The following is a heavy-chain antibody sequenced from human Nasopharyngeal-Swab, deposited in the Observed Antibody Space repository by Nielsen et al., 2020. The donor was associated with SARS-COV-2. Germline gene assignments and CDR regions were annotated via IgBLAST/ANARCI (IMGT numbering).Heavy chain of an antibody. CDR1: GFTFSNYA. Sequence: GSLRLSCAASGFTFSNYAMHWVRQAPGKGLEWVAVIWHDGSNKYYADSVKGRFTISRDNSKNTLYLQMNSLRAEDTAVYYCARDLTPMVIIDAFDMWGQGTMVTVSS. CDR3: ARDLTPMVIIDAFDM. D-gene: IGHD5-18*01. CDR2: IWHDGSNK. J-gene: IGHJ3*02. V-gene: IGHV3-33*01.